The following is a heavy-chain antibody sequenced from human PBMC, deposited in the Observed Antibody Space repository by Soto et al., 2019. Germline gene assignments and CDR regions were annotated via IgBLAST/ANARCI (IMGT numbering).Heavy chain of an antibody. V-gene: IGHV4-38-2*01. D-gene: IGHD2-15*01. CDR1: GYSISSGYY. J-gene: IGHJ4*02. CDR2: IYHSGST. CDR3: ARVAGSCYFDY. Sequence: SETLSLTCAVSGYSISSGYYWGWIRQPPGKGLEWIGSIYHSGSTYYNPSLKSRVTISVDTSKNQFSLKLSSVTAADTAVYYCARVAGSCYFDYWGQGTLVTVS.